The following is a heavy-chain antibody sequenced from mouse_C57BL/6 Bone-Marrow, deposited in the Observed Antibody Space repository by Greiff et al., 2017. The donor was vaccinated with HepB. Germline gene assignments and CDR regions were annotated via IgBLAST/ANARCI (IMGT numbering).Heavy chain of an antibody. CDR1: GFTFSSYA. D-gene: IGHD2-3*01. Sequence: EVQLVESGGGLVKPGGSLKLSCAASGFTFSSYAMSWVRQTPEKRLEWVATISDGGSYTYYPDNLKGRFTISRDNAKNNLYLQLSHLKSEDTAMYYCARNGYYGFAYWGKGTLVTVSA. V-gene: IGHV5-4*01. CDR2: ISDGGSYT. J-gene: IGHJ3*01. CDR3: ARNGYYGFAY.